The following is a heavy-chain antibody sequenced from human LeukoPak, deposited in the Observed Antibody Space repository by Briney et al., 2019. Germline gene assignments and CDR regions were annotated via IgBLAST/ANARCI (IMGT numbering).Heavy chain of an antibody. D-gene: IGHD3-10*01. CDR2: IYYSGST. CDR3: ARQGGSSYMADY. J-gene: IGHJ4*02. CDR1: GGSISSSSYY. V-gene: IGHV4-39*01. Sequence: PSETLSLTCTVSGGSISSSSYYWGWIRQPPGKGLECIGSIYYSGSTSYNPSLKSRVTISVDTSKNQFSLKLTSVTAADTAVYYCARQGGSSYMADYWGQGTLVTVSS.